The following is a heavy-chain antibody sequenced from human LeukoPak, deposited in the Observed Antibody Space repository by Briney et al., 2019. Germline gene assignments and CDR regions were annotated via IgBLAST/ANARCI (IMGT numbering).Heavy chain of an antibody. CDR3: AKDQGSGSYYTH. D-gene: IGHD1-26*01. CDR2: ISGSGGST. V-gene: IGHV3-23*01. Sequence: GGSLRLSCAASGFTFSDYYMSWVRQAPGKGLEWVSAISGSGGSTYYADSVKGRFTISRDNSKNTLYLQMNSLRAEDTAVYYCAKDQGSGSYYTHWGQGTLVTVSS. J-gene: IGHJ4*02. CDR1: GFTFSDYY.